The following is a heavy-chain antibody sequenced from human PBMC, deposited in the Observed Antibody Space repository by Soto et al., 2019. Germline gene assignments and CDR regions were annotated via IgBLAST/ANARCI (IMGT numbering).Heavy chain of an antibody. CDR3: ARAQYSSSWYPFDY. CDR2: IYYDGSNK. CDR1: GFTFSSYG. D-gene: IGHD6-13*01. V-gene: IGHV3-33*01. J-gene: IGHJ4*02. Sequence: QVQLVESGGGVVQPGRSLRLSCAASGFTFSSYGMLWVRQAPGKGLEWVAVIYYDGSNKYYADSVKGRFTISRDNSKNTLYLQMNSLSAEDTDLYYCARAQYSSSWYPFDYWGQGTLVTVSS.